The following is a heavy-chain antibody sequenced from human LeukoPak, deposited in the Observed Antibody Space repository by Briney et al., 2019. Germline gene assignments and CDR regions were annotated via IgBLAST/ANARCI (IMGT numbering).Heavy chain of an antibody. CDR1: GFTVSSYT. CDR2: ISSSSNYI. D-gene: IGHD1-1*01. Sequence: GGSLRLSCAASGFTVSSYTMNWVRQAPGKGLEWVSSISSSSNYIHYADSLKGRFTISRDNANNSLYLQMDSLRAEDTAVYYCARVGTRADWGQGTLVTVSS. CDR3: ARVGTRAD. J-gene: IGHJ4*02. V-gene: IGHV3-21*01.